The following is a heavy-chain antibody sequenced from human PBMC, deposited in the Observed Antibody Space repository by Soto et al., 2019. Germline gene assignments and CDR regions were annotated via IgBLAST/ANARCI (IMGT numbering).Heavy chain of an antibody. J-gene: IGHJ6*02. Sequence: PVGSLRLSCAASGFTFSSYGMHWVRQAPGKGLEWVAVIWYDGSNKYYADSVKGRFTISRDNSKNTLYLQMNSLRAEDTAVYYCARGVGSYYYGMDVWGQGTTVTVSS. CDR3: ARGVGSYYYGMDV. V-gene: IGHV3-33*01. CDR2: IWYDGSNK. CDR1: GFTFSSYG. D-gene: IGHD1-26*01.